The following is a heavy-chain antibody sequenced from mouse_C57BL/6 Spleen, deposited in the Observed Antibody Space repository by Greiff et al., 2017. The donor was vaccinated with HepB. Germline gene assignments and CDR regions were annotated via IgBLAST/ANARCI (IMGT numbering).Heavy chain of an antibody. CDR1: GYTFTSYW. CDR3: ARSPVVAPYYAMDY. D-gene: IGHD1-1*01. Sequence: QVQLKQSGAELVRPGSSVKLSCKASGYTFTSYWMHWVKQRPIQGLEWIGNIDPSDSETHYNQKFKDKATLTVDKSSSTAYMQLSSLTSEDSAVYYCARSPVVAPYYAMDYWGQGTSVTVSS. J-gene: IGHJ4*01. V-gene: IGHV1-52*01. CDR2: IDPSDSET.